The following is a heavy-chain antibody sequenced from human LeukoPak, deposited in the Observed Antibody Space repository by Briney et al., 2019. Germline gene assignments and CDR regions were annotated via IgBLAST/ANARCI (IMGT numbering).Heavy chain of an antibody. J-gene: IGHJ2*01. CDR1: GYTFTSYY. V-gene: IGHV1-46*01. CDR2: INPSGGST. CDR3: ARDAPSGSYYWYFDL. D-gene: IGHD1-26*01. Sequence: ASVKVSCKASGYTFTSYYMHWVRQAPGQGLEWMGIINPSGGSTSYAQKFQGRVTMTRDTSTSTVYMELSSLRSEDTAVYYCARDAPSGSYYWYFDLWGRGTLVTVSS.